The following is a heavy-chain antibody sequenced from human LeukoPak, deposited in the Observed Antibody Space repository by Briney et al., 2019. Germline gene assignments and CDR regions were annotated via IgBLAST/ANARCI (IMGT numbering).Heavy chain of an antibody. D-gene: IGHD3-22*01. V-gene: IGHV4-59*01. CDR2: IHYAGST. J-gene: IGHJ6*03. Sequence: PSETLSLTCTVSGDSISTYYWSWIRQPPGKGLERIGFIHYAGSTNFNPSLKSRLSMSVDTSKSQFSLHLSSVTAADTAVYYCARGRRGTYYDSTGYQRYYFSYLDVWGKGTTVTVSS. CDR1: GDSISTYY. CDR3: ARGRRGTYYDSTGYQRYYFSYLDV.